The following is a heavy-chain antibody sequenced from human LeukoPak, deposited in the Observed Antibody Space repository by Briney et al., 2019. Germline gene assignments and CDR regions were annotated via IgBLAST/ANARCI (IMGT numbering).Heavy chain of an antibody. V-gene: IGHV1-18*01. J-gene: IGHJ6*02. CDR1: GYTFTSYG. Sequence: ASVKVSCKASGYTFTSYGINWVRQAPGQGLEWMGWISAYNGNTNYAQKLQGRVTMTTDTSTSTAYMELRSLRSDDTAVYYCARRSGGWYFDYYYYGMDVWGQGTTVTVSS. CDR2: ISAYNGNT. CDR3: ARRSGGWYFDYYYYGMDV. D-gene: IGHD6-19*01.